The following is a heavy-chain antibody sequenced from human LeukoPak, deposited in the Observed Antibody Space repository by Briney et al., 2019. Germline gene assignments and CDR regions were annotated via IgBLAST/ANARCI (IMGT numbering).Heavy chain of an antibody. CDR2: IYHSGST. CDR1: GGSISSSNW. V-gene: IGHV4-4*02. D-gene: IGHD6-13*01. J-gene: IGHJ4*02. Sequence: SGTLSLTCAVSGGSISSSNWWCWVRQPPGKGLEWIGEIYHSGSTNYNPSLKSRVTISVDKSKNKFSLKLSSVTAADTAVYYCARARGLAAAGTLNYWGQGTLVTVSS. CDR3: ARARGLAAAGTLNY.